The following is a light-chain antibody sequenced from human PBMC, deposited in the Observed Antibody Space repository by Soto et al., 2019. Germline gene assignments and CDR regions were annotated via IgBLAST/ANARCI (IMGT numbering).Light chain of an antibody. V-gene: IGKV3-20*01. J-gene: IGKJ4*01. CDR3: QQVKTYPRT. Sequence: EIVLTQSPGTLSLSPGERATLSCRASQSVSSSYLAWYQQKPGQAPRLLIYGASNRATGIPDRFSGSGSVTDFTLTIDSLQHEDFATYYCQQVKTYPRTFCGGTKVEIK. CDR1: QSVSSSY. CDR2: GAS.